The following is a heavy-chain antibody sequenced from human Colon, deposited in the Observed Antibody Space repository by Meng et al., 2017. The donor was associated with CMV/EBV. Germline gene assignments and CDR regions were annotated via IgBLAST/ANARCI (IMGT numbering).Heavy chain of an antibody. D-gene: IGHD6-6*01. CDR3: ARASQSNYYYGMDV. CDR2: IYSGDST. Sequence: GESLKISCAASGFTFSSYAMSWVRQAPGKGLEWVSLIYSGDSTKYADSVKGRFTVTRDNSKSTLYLQMNSLRPEDTAVYYCARASQSNYYYGMDVWGQGTTVTVSS. CDR1: GFTFSSYA. V-gene: IGHV3-66*02. J-gene: IGHJ6*02.